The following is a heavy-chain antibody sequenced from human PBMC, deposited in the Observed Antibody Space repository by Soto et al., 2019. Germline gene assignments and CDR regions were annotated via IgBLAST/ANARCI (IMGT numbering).Heavy chain of an antibody. CDR2: IKTDGSIT. J-gene: IGHJ4*02. Sequence: EVQLVESGGGLVQPGESLRLSCAASGFTFNSYWMHWVRQAPGKGLVWVSRIKTDGSITSYADSVKGRFTISRDNAENTLYLQMNSLRAEDTAVYYCAGVHSGSYNFEYWGQGSLVTVSS. D-gene: IGHD1-26*01. CDR1: GFTFNSYW. V-gene: IGHV3-74*01. CDR3: AGVHSGSYNFEY.